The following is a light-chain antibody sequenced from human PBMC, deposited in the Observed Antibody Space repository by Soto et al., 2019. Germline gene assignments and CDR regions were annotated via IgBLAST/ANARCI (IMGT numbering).Light chain of an antibody. Sequence: QSVLTQPPSVSGAPGQRVTISCTGSNSNIGAGYGVHWYQQLPGTAPKLLIYGNSNRPSGVPDRFSGSKSGTSASLTITGLQAEDEADYYCQSYGDSLSGYVFGTGTKVTVL. J-gene: IGLJ1*01. CDR3: QSYGDSLSGYV. CDR2: GNS. V-gene: IGLV1-40*01. CDR1: NSNIGAGYG.